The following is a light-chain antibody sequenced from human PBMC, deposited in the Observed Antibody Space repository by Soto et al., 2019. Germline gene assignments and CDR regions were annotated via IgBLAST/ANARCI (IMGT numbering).Light chain of an antibody. V-gene: IGLV1-44*01. J-gene: IGLJ2*01. Sequence: QSVLTQPPSASGTPGQRVTISCSGSSSNIGRNTVNWYQHLPGTAPKLLIYISSQRPSGVPDRFSGSKSGTSASLAISGLQSEDEADYYCAAWDDSLNVVVFGGGTKVTVL. CDR1: SSNIGRNT. CDR3: AAWDDSLNVVV. CDR2: ISS.